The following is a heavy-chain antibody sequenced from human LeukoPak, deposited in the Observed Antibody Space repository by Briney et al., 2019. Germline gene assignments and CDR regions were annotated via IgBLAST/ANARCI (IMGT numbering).Heavy chain of an antibody. J-gene: IGHJ5*02. Sequence: APVKVSCKASGYTFTSYYMHWVRQAPGQGLEWMGIINPSGGSTSYAQKFQGRVTMTRDTSTSTVYMELSSLRSEDTAVYYCARERGNYDILTGYYRSNWFDPWGQGTLVTVSS. CDR3: ARERGNYDILTGYYRSNWFDP. CDR1: GYTFTSYY. V-gene: IGHV1-46*01. CDR2: INPSGGST. D-gene: IGHD3-9*01.